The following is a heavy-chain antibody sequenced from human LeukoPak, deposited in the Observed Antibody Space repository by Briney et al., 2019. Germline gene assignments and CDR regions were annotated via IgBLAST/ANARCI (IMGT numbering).Heavy chain of an antibody. J-gene: IGHJ6*02. CDR3: AKDRSIVVVPAATSPRYYYYGMDV. CDR2: ISGSGGST. D-gene: IGHD2-2*01. V-gene: IGHV3-23*01. CDR1: GFTFSSYA. Sequence: GGSLRLSCAASGFTFSSYAMSWVRQAPGKGLEWVSAISGSGGSTYYADSGKGRFIISRDNSKNTLYLQMNSLRAEDTAVYYCAKDRSIVVVPAATSPRYYYYGMDVWGQGTTVTVSS.